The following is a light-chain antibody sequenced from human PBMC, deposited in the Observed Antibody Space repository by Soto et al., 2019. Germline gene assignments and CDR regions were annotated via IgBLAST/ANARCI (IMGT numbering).Light chain of an antibody. V-gene: IGKV1-5*01. CDR3: QQYESDSRT. CDR1: QSISTS. CDR2: DAS. J-gene: IGKJ1*01. Sequence: DIQMTQSPSAVSASVGDRVTITCRASQSISTSLAWYQQKPGKPPKFLISDASSLTSGVSSRFSGSGSGTEFTLTISSLQPDDFATYYCQQYESDSRTLGQGNKVEIK.